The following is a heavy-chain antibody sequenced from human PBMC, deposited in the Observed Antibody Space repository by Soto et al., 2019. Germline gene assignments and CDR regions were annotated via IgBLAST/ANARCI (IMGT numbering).Heavy chain of an antibody. CDR3: ASPPDRIAAAGTRYYGMDV. V-gene: IGHV1-69*02. Sequence: SVKVSCKASGGTFSSYTISWVRQAPGQGLEWMGRIIPILGIANYAQKFQGRVTITADKSTSTAYMGLSSLRSEDTAVYYCASPPDRIAAAGTRYYGMDVWGQGTTVTVSS. D-gene: IGHD6-13*01. CDR1: GGTFSSYT. J-gene: IGHJ6*02. CDR2: IIPILGIA.